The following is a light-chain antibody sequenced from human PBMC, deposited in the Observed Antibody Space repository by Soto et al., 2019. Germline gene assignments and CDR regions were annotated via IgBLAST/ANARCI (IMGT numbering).Light chain of an antibody. J-gene: IGKJ1*01. V-gene: IGKV3-20*01. CDR1: QSVSSGY. CDR2: GAS. CDR3: QQYGSSGT. Sequence: EIVLTQSPGTLSLSPGERATPSCRASQSVSSGYLAWHQQKPGQSPRLLIYGASNRATGIPDRFSGSGSGTDFTLTISRLEPEDFAVYYCQQYGSSGTFGQGTKVDIK.